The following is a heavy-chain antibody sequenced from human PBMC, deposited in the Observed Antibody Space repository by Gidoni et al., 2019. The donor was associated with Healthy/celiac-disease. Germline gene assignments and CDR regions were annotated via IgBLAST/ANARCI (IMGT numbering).Heavy chain of an antibody. V-gene: IGHV3-23*01. J-gene: IGHJ4*02. CDR2: ISGSGGST. CDR1: GFPFSNYA. Sequence: EVQLLESGGGLVQPGGSLRLSCAASGFPFSNYAMRGVRQAPGKGLGWVSAISGSGGSTYYADSVKGRFTISRDNSKNTLYLQMNSLRAEDTAVYYCAKGEYSGSYKGFDYWGQGTLVTVSS. D-gene: IGHD1-26*01. CDR3: AKGEYSGSYKGFDY.